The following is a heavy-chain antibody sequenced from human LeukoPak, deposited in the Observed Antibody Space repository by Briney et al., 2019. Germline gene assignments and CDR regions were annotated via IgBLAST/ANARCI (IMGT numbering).Heavy chain of an antibody. Sequence: PSETLSLTCAVYGGSFSRYYWSWIRQPPGKGLEWIGEINHSGSTNYNPSLKSRVTISVDTSKNQFSLKLSSVTAADTAVYYCARGEAVAGISYWGQGTLVTVSS. CDR2: INHSGST. J-gene: IGHJ4*02. D-gene: IGHD6-19*01. CDR1: GGSFSRYY. CDR3: ARGEAVAGISY. V-gene: IGHV4-34*01.